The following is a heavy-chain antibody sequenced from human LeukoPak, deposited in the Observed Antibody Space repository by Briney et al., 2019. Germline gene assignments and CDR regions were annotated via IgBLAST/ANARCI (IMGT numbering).Heavy chain of an antibody. CDR3: VREGNDLLSKDFDY. CDR2: IGPHSRAT. J-gene: IGHJ4*02. V-gene: IGHV1-2*02. D-gene: IGHD2/OR15-2a*01. CDR1: GYTFSNYG. Sequence: ASVKVSCKASGYTFSNYGISWVRQAPGQGLEGMGYIGPHSRATSSPQEFQGRVTMTRDTSMTTAYMDLTRLTSDDTALYYCVREGNDLLSKDFDYWGQGTLVTVSS.